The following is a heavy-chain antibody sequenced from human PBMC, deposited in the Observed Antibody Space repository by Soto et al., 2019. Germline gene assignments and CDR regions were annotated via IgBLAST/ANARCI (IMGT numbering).Heavy chain of an antibody. D-gene: IGHD3-10*01. Sequence: TGGSLRLSCAASGFTFSDYYMSWIRQAPGKGLEWVSYISSSGSTIYYADSVKGRFTISRDNAKNSLYLQMNSLRAEDTAVYYCARDYYGSGSYYTYYYYGMDVWGQGTTVTVSS. CDR3: ARDYYGSGSYYTYYYYGMDV. CDR2: ISSSGSTI. CDR1: GFTFSDYY. V-gene: IGHV3-11*01. J-gene: IGHJ6*02.